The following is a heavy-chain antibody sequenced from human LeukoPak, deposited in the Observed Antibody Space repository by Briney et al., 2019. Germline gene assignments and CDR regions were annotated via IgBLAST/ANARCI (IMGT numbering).Heavy chain of an antibody. V-gene: IGHV3-15*01. J-gene: IGHJ6*04. CDR2: IKSEGEGAAT. D-gene: IGHD3-3*02. Sequence: GGSLRLSCVRSGFTIGTAWMSWVRQAPGKGLEWLGHIKSEGEGAATDYAAPAKGRFAISRDDSKNMIYLQMSSLKIDDTAIYYCIAHFPYFYGFDVWGKGTTVTVSS. CDR1: GFTIGTAW. CDR3: IAHFPYFYGFDV.